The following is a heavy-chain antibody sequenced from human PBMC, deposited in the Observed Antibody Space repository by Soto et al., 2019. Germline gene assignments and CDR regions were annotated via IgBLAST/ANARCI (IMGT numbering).Heavy chain of an antibody. CDR2: IIPVFGTA. V-gene: IGHV1-69*13. D-gene: IGHD1-1*01. J-gene: IGHJ1*01. CDR1: GGTFSSYA. CDR3: ARGWNDFPH. Sequence: SVKVSCKASGGTFSSYAISWVRQAPGQGLECMGGIIPVFGTANYAQKFQGRVTINADESTSTVYMELSSLRSEDTAVYYCARGWNDFPHWGQGTLVTVSS.